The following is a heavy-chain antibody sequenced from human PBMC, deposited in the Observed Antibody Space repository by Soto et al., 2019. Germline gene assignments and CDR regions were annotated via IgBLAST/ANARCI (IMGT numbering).Heavy chain of an antibody. CDR1: GFTFSSYS. Sequence: PGGSLRLSCAASGFTFSSYSMNWVRQAPGKGLEWVSSISSSSSYIYYADSVKGRFTISRDNAKNSLYLQMNSLRAEDTAVYYCAREGDIVVVPAPIDYWGQGTLVTVSS. CDR3: AREGDIVVVPAPIDY. CDR2: ISSSSSYI. J-gene: IGHJ4*02. V-gene: IGHV3-21*01. D-gene: IGHD2-2*01.